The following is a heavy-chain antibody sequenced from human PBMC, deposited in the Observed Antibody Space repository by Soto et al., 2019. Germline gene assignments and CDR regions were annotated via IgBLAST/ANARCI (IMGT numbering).Heavy chain of an antibody. CDR3: ARARYCSGGSCYPVYYFDY. D-gene: IGHD2-15*01. CDR1: GGSFSGYY. J-gene: IGHJ4*02. V-gene: IGHV4-34*01. CDR2: INHSGST. Sequence: QVQLQQWGAGLLKPSETLSLTCAVYGGSFSGYYWSWIRQPPGKGLEWIGEINHSGSTNYNPSLKSRVTISVDTSKNQFSLKLSSVTAADTAVYYCARARYCSGGSCYPVYYFDYWGQGPLVTVSS.